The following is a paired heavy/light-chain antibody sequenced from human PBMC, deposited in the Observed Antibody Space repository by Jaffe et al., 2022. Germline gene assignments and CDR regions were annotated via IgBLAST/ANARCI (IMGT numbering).Light chain of an antibody. CDR1: SSDVGGYNY. Sequence: QSALTQPASVSGSPGQSITISCTGTSSDVGGYNYVSWYQQHPGKAPKLMIYDVSNRPSGVSNRFSGSKSGNTASLTISGLQAEDEADYYCSSYTSSSFHVVFGGGTKLTVL. CDR2: DVS. CDR3: SSYTSSSFHVV. V-gene: IGLV2-14*03. J-gene: IGLJ2*01.
Heavy chain of an antibody. CDR3: ATNMVRGVIIHPGPWD. CDR2: IYHSGST. J-gene: IGHJ4*02. D-gene: IGHD3-10*01. V-gene: IGHV4-4*02. Sequence: QVQLQESGPGLVKPSGTLSLTCAVSGGSISSSNWWSWIRQPPGKGLEWIGEIYHSGSTNYNPSLKSRVTISVDKSKNQFSLKLSSVTAADTAVYYCATNMVRGVIIHPGPWDWGQGTLVTVSS. CDR1: GGSISSSNW.